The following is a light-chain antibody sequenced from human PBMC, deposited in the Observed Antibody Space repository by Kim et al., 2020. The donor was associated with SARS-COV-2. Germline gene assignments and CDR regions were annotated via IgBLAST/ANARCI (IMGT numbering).Light chain of an antibody. CDR1: AGSGGTGDY. CDR2: NTY. CDR3: GVYMSSGIWV. V-gene: IGLV8-61*01. Sequence: GGKVTRGWGWSAGSGGTGDYPCWYQQTPGQAPRTLIYNTYTRSCGVPGGVSGCVVGNKAALCITGAQADDGADYFCGVYMSSGIWVFGGGSKVTVL. J-gene: IGLJ3*02.